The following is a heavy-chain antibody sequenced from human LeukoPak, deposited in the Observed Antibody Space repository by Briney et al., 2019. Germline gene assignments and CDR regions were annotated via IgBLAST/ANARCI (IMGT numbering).Heavy chain of an antibody. CDR3: ARGSRPNYFDTMNI. J-gene: IGHJ3*02. V-gene: IGHV3-7*01. D-gene: IGHD3-22*01. CDR1: GFTFSSYW. CDR2: IKQDGSEK. Sequence: PGGSLRLSCAASGFTFSSYWMSWVRQAPGKGLEWVANIKQDGSEKYNVDSVKGRFIISRDNAKNSLYLQMNSLTTEDTAVYYCARGSRPNYFDTMNIWGQGTMVTVSS.